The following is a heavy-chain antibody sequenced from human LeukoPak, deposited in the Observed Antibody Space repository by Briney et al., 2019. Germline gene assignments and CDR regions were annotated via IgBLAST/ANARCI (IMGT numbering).Heavy chain of an antibody. CDR2: INHSGST. CDR1: GGSSSGYY. J-gene: IGHJ5*02. Sequence: SETLSLTCAVHGGSSSGYYWSWIRQPPGKGLEWIGEINHSGSTNYNPSLKSRVTISVDTSKNQFSLKLSSVTAADTAVYYCARGAYDSSGYSYNWFDPWGQGTLVTVSS. CDR3: ARGAYDSSGYSYNWFDP. V-gene: IGHV4-34*01. D-gene: IGHD3-22*01.